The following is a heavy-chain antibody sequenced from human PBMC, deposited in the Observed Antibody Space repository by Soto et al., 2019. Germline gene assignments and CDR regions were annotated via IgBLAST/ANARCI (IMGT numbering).Heavy chain of an antibody. Sequence: EVQLVESGGGLVKPGGSLRLSCAASGFTFSSYSMNWVRQAPGKGLEWVSSISSSTSYIYYADSVKGRFTISRDNAQNSLYLQRNSLRAEDTAVYYCARVVDYYDPYYSYGMDVWGQGTTVTVSS. J-gene: IGHJ6*02. CDR1: GFTFSSYS. V-gene: IGHV3-21*01. CDR2: ISSSTSYI. CDR3: ARVVDYYDPYYSYGMDV. D-gene: IGHD3-22*01.